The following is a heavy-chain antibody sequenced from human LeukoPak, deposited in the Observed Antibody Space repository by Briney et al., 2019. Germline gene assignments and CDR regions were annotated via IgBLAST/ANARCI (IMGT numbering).Heavy chain of an antibody. V-gene: IGHV4-34*01. D-gene: IGHD6-19*01. J-gene: IGHJ6*03. Sequence: PSETLSLTCAVYGGSFSGYYWSWIRQPPGKGLEWIGEINHSGSTNYNPSLKSRVTISVDTSKTQLSLKLSSVTAADTALYYCARVSSGWHPGGYYYYMDVWGKGTTVTVSS. CDR3: ARVSSGWHPGGYYYYMDV. CDR2: INHSGST. CDR1: GGSFSGYY.